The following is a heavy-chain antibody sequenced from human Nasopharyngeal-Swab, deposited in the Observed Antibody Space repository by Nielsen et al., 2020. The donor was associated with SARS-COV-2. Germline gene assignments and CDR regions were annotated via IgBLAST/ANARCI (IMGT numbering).Heavy chain of an antibody. CDR2: INHSGST. V-gene: IGHV4-34*01. D-gene: IGHD3-22*01. Sequence: LRLSCAVFGGSFSGYYWSWIRHPPGKGLEWIGEINHSGSTNYNPSLKSRVTISVDTSKNQFSLKLSSVTAADTAVYYCARDYYYDSSVFDYWGQGTLVTVSS. CDR1: GGSFSGYY. J-gene: IGHJ4*02. CDR3: ARDYYYDSSVFDY.